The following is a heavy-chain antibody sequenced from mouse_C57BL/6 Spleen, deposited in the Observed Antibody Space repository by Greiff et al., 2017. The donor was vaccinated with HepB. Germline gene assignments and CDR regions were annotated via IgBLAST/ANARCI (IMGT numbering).Heavy chain of an antibody. D-gene: IGHD1-1*01. V-gene: IGHV1-80*01. Sequence: QVQLQQSGAELVKPGASVKISCKASGYAFSSYWMNWVKQRPGKGLEWIGQIYPGDGDTNYNGKFKGKATLTADKSSSTAYMQLSSLTSEDSAVYFCAKCLPIYYYGSSQYYYAMDYWGQGTSVTVSS. CDR1: GYAFSSYW. CDR2: IYPGDGDT. CDR3: AKCLPIYYYGSSQYYYAMDY. J-gene: IGHJ4*01.